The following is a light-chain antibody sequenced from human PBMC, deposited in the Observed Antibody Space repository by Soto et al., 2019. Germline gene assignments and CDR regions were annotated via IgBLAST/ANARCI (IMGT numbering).Light chain of an antibody. CDR2: GAS. CDR1: QSVSRSY. V-gene: IGKV3-20*01. Sequence: EIVLTQSPGTLSLSPGERATLSCRASQSVSRSYLAWYQQKPGQAPRLLIYGASSRATGIPGRFSGSGPGTGFTLTISGLEPEDFVVYYCQQYGSSPAWTVGQGTKVEVK. CDR3: QQYGSSPAWT. J-gene: IGKJ1*01.